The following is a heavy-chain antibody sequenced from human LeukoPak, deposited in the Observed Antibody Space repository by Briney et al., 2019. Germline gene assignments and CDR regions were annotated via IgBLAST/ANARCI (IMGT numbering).Heavy chain of an antibody. CDR3: AKVVQYTASTGTGLDY. Sequence: YPGGSLRLSCAASGFIFSNYGMHWVRQAPGKGLDWVAVIWYDGSYKYYADSVKGRFTISRDNSKNTLYLQMNSLRAEDTAIYYCAKVVQYTASTGTGLDYWGQGTLVTVSS. V-gene: IGHV3-33*06. CDR1: GFIFSNYG. J-gene: IGHJ4*02. D-gene: IGHD6-13*01. CDR2: IWYDGSYK.